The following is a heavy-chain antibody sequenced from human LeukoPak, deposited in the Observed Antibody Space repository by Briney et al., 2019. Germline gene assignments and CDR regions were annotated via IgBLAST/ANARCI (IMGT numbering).Heavy chain of an antibody. CDR2: ISGSGGST. CDR1: GFTFSSYA. D-gene: IGHD2-21*02. CDR3: AKGVTPRYYYYYYMDV. Sequence: GGSLRLSCAASGFTFSSYAMSWVRQAPGKGLEWVSAISGSGGSTYYAGSVKGRFTISRDNSKNTLYLQMNSLRAEDTAVYYCAKGVTPRYYYYYYMDVWGKGTTVTVSS. J-gene: IGHJ6*03. V-gene: IGHV3-23*01.